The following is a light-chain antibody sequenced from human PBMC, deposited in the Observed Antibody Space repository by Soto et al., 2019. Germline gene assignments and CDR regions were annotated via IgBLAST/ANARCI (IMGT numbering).Light chain of an antibody. Sequence: QSALTQPPSASGSPGQSVTISCTGTSSDVGSYNYVSWYQQHPGKAPKLMIYEVTKRPSGVPDRFSGSKSGNTASLTVSGLQAEDEADDYCTSYAGSNNFGIFGTGTKVTVL. V-gene: IGLV2-8*01. CDR2: EVT. J-gene: IGLJ1*01. CDR1: SSDVGSYNY. CDR3: TSYAGSNNFGI.